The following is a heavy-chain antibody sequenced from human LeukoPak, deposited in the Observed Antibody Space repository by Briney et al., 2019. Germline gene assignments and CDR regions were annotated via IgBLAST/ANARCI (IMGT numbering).Heavy chain of an antibody. D-gene: IGHD4-17*01. CDR1: GFAFSTYP. Sequence: GGSLRLSCAASGFAFSTYPVHWVRQAPGKGLEWVAVISYDGSNKYYSDSVKGRFTISRDNSKNTLYLQMNSLRAEDTAIYYCASRHYDFGYYWGQGTLVTVSS. J-gene: IGHJ4*02. CDR3: ASRHYDFGYY. V-gene: IGHV3-30*04. CDR2: ISYDGSNK.